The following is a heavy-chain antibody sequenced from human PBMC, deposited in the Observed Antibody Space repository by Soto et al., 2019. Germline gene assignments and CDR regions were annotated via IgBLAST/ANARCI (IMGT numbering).Heavy chain of an antibody. D-gene: IGHD2-2*01. CDR3: ARGGYCSRTSCSRPHYDYGMDV. CDR2: INPNGGGT. V-gene: IGHV1-46*01. J-gene: IGHJ6*02. Sequence: ASVQVSCKAAGYTFTSYGIHWVRPAPGQGLEWMGIINPNGGGTSYAQKFQARVTMTSDTSTSTMYMELSSLRSVDTAMYYCARGGYCSRTSCSRPHYDYGMDVWGQGTTVTVSS. CDR1: GYTFTSYG.